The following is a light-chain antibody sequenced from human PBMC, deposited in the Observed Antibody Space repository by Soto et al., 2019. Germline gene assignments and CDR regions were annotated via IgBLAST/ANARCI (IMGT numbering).Light chain of an antibody. CDR1: QSVSSSY. Sequence: EIVLTQSPGTLSLSPGERVTLSCRASQSVSSSYLAWYQQKPAQAPRLLIYGASNRATGIPDRFSGSGVGTDFTLTLSRPEPGGFAGYYREQYCGSPPFPFGPGTKLEIK. CDR3: EQYCGSPPFP. V-gene: IGKV3-20*01. J-gene: IGKJ2*01. CDR2: GAS.